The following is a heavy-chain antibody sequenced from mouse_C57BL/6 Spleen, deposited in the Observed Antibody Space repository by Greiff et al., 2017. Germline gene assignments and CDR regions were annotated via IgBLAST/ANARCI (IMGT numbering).Heavy chain of an antibody. CDR2: IYPGSGNT. CDR3: ARREYSNYEAWFAY. Sequence: VKVVESGAELVRPGASVKLSCKASGYTFTDYYINWVKQRPGQGLEWIARIYPGSGNTYYNEKFKGKATLTAEKSSSTAYMQLSSLTSEDSAVYFCARREYSNYEAWFAYWGQGTLVTVSA. V-gene: IGHV1-76*01. D-gene: IGHD2-5*01. CDR1: GYTFTDYY. J-gene: IGHJ3*01.